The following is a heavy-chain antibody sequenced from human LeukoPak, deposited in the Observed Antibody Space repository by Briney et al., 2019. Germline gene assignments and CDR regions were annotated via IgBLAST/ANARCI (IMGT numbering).Heavy chain of an antibody. CDR2: IGGSGGST. J-gene: IGHJ5*02. D-gene: IGHD3-10*01. Sequence: GGCLRLSCAASGFTFSSYAMSWVRQAPGKGLEWVSAIGGSGGSTYYADSVKGRFTISRDNSKNTLYLQMNSLRAEDTAVYYCAKGTYGSGSYRRFDPWGQGTLVTVSS. V-gene: IGHV3-23*01. CDR1: GFTFSSYA. CDR3: AKGTYGSGSYRRFDP.